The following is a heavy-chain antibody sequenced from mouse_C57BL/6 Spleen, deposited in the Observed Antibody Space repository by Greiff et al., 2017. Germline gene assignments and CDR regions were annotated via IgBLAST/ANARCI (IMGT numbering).Heavy chain of an antibody. CDR1: GYSITSGYY. CDR3: ARGEGYGAWFAY. CDR2: ISYDGSN. Sequence: DVKLQESGPGLVKPSQSLSLTCSVTGYSITSGYYWNWIRQFPGNKLEWMGYISYDGSNNYNPSLKNRISITRDTSKNQFFLKLNSVTTEDTATYYCARGEGYGAWFAYWGQGTLVTVSA. V-gene: IGHV3-6*01. J-gene: IGHJ3*01. D-gene: IGHD2-2*01.